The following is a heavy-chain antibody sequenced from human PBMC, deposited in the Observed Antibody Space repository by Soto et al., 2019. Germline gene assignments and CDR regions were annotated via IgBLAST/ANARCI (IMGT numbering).Heavy chain of an antibody. CDR2: INAGNGNT. CDR1: GYTFTGYY. V-gene: IGHV1-3*01. CDR3: ARGPGGPDGPGDY. Sequence: VKVSCKASGYTFTGYYMHWVRQAPGQRLEWMGWINAGNGNTKYSQKFQGRVTITRDTSASTAYMELSSLRSEDTAVYYCARGPGGPDGPGDYWGQGTLVTVSS. J-gene: IGHJ4*02. D-gene: IGHD2-15*01.